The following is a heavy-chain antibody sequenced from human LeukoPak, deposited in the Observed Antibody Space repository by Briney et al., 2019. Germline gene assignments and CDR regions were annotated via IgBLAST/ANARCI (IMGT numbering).Heavy chain of an antibody. CDR1: GGSISSRSYY. CDR2: IYYSGST. D-gene: IGHD3-16*01. V-gene: IGHV4-39*07. Sequence: PSETLSLTCTVSGGSISSRSYYWGWIRQPPGKGLEWIGSIYYSGSTYYNPSLKSRVTISVDTSKNQFSLKLSSVTAADTAVYYCARDAPPRILLTLWAWTPKFYFDYWGQGTLVTVSS. J-gene: IGHJ4*02. CDR3: ARDAPPRILLTLWAWTPKFYFDY.